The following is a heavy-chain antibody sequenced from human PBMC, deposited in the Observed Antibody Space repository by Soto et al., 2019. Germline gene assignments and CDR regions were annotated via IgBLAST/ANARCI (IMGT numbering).Heavy chain of an antibody. CDR2: IYYSGST. Sequence: SETLSLTCTVSGGSISSGGYYWSWTRQHPGKGLEWIGYIYYSGSTYFNPSLKSRLTISVDTSKNQFSLQLSSVTAADTAVYYCXRAGHSSSSEGANWFDPWGQGTLVTVSS. J-gene: IGHJ5*02. CDR1: GGSISSGGYY. CDR3: XRAGHSSSSEGANWFDP. V-gene: IGHV4-31*03. D-gene: IGHD6-6*01.